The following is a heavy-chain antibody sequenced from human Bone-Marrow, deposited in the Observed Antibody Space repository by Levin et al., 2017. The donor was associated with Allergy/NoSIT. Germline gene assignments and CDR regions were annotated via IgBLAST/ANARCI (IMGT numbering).Heavy chain of an antibody. CDR3: VREDNGEQAFDY. J-gene: IGHJ4*02. CDR2: IYHSGRA. Sequence: SSETLSLTCAVSGDSISSNRWWNWVRQPPGKGLEWIGEIYHSGRANYNPSLKSRVTMSVDMSKNQLSLKLGSVTAADTAVYYCVREDNGEQAFDYWGQGTLVTVSS. CDR1: GDSISSNRW. V-gene: IGHV4-4*02. D-gene: IGHD1/OR15-1a*01.